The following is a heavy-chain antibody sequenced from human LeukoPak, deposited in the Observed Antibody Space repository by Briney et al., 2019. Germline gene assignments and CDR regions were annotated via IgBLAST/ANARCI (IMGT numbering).Heavy chain of an antibody. Sequence: ASVKVSCKASGYTFAGYYMHWVRQAPGQGLEWMGWINPNSGGTNYAQKFQGRVTMTRDTSISTAYMELSRLRSDDTAVYYCARDTAMVTYWFDPWGQGTLVTVSS. J-gene: IGHJ5*02. V-gene: IGHV1-2*02. D-gene: IGHD5-18*01. CDR3: ARDTAMVTYWFDP. CDR2: INPNSGGT. CDR1: GYTFAGYY.